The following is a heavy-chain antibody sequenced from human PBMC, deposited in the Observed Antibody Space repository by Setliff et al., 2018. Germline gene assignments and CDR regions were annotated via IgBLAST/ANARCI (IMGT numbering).Heavy chain of an antibody. Sequence: GASVKVSCKTSGFSFTTYGITWVRQAPGQGLEWMGWISAYNGNTDSAQKFQGRVTMSADTSTTTVYMELRSLRSDDTAVYYCARDRAGGDFVGAVGDSFDIWGQGTMVTVSS. CDR1: GFSFTTYG. V-gene: IGHV1-18*01. CDR2: ISAYNGNT. J-gene: IGHJ3*02. CDR3: ARDRAGGDFVGAVGDSFDI. D-gene: IGHD2-21*01.